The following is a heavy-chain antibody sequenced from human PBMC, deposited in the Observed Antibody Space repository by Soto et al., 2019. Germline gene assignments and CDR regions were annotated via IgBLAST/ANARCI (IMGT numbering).Heavy chain of an antibody. J-gene: IGHJ4*02. CDR3: ARDRGAVTGQYFDY. CDR1: GFTFSAVY. D-gene: IGHD6-19*01. CDR2: ISSSGTSA. V-gene: IGHV3-11*05. Sequence: QVQLEESGGGLVKPGGSLRLSCAASGFTFSAVYMSWIRQAPNKGLEYISYISSSGTSANYADSVKGRFTISSDNATNSLYLQMNGLRAEATAVYYCARDRGAVTGQYFDYWGQGALVTVSS.